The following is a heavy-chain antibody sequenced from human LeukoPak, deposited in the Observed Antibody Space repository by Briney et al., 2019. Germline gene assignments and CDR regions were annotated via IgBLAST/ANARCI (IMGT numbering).Heavy chain of an antibody. CDR3: ARANFVITFGGVIVIFDY. Sequence: SETLSLTCAVYGGSFSGYYWSWIRQPPGKGLEWIGEINHSGSTNYNPSLKSRVTISVDTSKNQFSLKLSSVTAADTAVYYCARANFVITFGGVIVIFDYWGQGTLVTVSS. J-gene: IGHJ4*02. CDR1: GGSFSGYY. D-gene: IGHD3-16*02. CDR2: INHSGST. V-gene: IGHV4-34*01.